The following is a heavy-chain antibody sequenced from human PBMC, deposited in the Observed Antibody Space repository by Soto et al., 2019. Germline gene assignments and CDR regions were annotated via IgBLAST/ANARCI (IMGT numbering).Heavy chain of an antibody. Sequence: PSETLSLTCTVSGGSISSSTYYWGWILQPPGKGLEWIGSVYSSGSTYYNPSLKSRVTISIDTAKNQFSLKLSSVTAADMAVYSCARPAAGSYFVYNFDYWGQGTLVTVSS. CDR1: GGSISSSTYY. CDR3: ARPAAGSYFVYNFDY. J-gene: IGHJ4*02. D-gene: IGHD3-10*01. V-gene: IGHV4-39*01. CDR2: VYSSGST.